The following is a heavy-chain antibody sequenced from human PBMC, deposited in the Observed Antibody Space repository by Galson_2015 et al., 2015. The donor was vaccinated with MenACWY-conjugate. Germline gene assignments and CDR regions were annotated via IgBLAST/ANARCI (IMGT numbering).Heavy chain of an antibody. CDR2: IYNSATT. V-gene: IGHV4-59*01. J-gene: IGHJ4*02. CDR1: GGSISSYY. Sequence: SETLSLTCTVSGGSISSYYWTWIRQPPGKGLEWIGYIYNSATTNYSPSLKSRVTISVDTSKNQFSLRLTSVTAADAAMYYCARGHSTYDGSGGREYFDFWGQGTLVTVSS. CDR3: ARGHSTYDGSGGREYFDF. D-gene: IGHD4-11*01.